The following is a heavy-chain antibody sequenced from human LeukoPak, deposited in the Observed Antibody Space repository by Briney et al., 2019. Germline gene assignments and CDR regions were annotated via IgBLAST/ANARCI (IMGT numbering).Heavy chain of an antibody. CDR1: GYTFTGYY. CDR3: ARAKVGATPFDY. V-gene: IGHV1-2*06. D-gene: IGHD1-26*01. CDR2: IDPNSGGT. Sequence: GASVKVSCKASGYTFTGYYMHWVRQAPGQGLEWMGRIDPNSGGTNYAQKFQGRVTMTRDTSISTAYMELSRLRSDDTAVYCCARAKVGATPFDYWGQGTLVTVSS. J-gene: IGHJ4*02.